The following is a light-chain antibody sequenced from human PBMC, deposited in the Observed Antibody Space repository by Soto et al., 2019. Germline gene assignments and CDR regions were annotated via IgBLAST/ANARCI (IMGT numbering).Light chain of an antibody. J-gene: IGKJ1*01. Sequence: DIQMTQSPSTLSASVGDRVTITCRASQSISTWLTWYQQKPGRAPKVLIYKASSLQSGVPSRFSGSGSGTEFTLTISSLQPDDFATYYCQQYNTYSTFGQGTKVGIK. CDR1: QSISTW. V-gene: IGKV1-5*03. CDR3: QQYNTYST. CDR2: KAS.